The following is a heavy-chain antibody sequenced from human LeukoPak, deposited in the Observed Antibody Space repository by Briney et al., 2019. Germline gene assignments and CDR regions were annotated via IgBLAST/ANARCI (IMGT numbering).Heavy chain of an antibody. D-gene: IGHD2-15*01. V-gene: IGHV3-23*01. CDR1: GFTFRTYA. Sequence: PGGSLRLSCAASGFTFRTYAMSWVRQAPGKGLEWVSAISGSGGSTDYGDSVKGRFTISRDNSKNTLFLTMSSLRAEDTAVYYCARELCSGGSCYCDYWGQGTLITVSS. CDR3: ARELCSGGSCYCDY. J-gene: IGHJ4*02. CDR2: ISGSGGST.